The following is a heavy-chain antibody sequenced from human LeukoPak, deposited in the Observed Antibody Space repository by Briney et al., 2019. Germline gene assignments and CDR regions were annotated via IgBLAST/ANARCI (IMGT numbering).Heavy chain of an antibody. CDR1: GGSISSYY. V-gene: IGHV4-59*01. CDR2: IYYSGST. J-gene: IGHJ2*01. D-gene: IGHD5-18*01. Sequence: SETLSLTCTVSGGSISSYYWSWIRQPPGKGLEWIGYIYYSGSTNYNPSLKSRVTISVDTSKNQFSLKLSSVTAADTAVYYGASGYSYGRGYWYFDLWGRGTLVTVSS. CDR3: ASGYSYGRGYWYFDL.